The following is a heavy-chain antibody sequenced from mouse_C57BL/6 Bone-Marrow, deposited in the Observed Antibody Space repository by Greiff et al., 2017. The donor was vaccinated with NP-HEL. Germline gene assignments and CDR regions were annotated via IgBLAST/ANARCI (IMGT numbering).Heavy chain of an antibody. Sequence: VPLQQSGPVLVKPGASVKMSCKASGYTFTDSYMNWVKQSHGKSLEWIGVINPYNGGTSYNQKFKGKATLTVDKSSSTAYMELNSLTSEDSAVYYCAREFYYYGTDYFDYWGQGTTLTVSS. J-gene: IGHJ2*01. CDR3: AREFYYYGTDYFDY. D-gene: IGHD1-1*01. CDR1: GYTFTDSY. CDR2: INPYNGGT. V-gene: IGHV1-19*01.